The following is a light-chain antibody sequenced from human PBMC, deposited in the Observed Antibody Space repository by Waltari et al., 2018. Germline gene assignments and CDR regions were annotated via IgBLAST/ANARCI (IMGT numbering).Light chain of an antibody. J-gene: IGLJ2*01. CDR2: DTS. V-gene: IGLV7-46*01. Sequence: QAVVTQEPSLTVSPGGTVTPTCGSSTGAVTSGHYPYWFQQKPGQAPRTLIYDTSYKHSWTPARFSGSLLGGKAALTLSGAQPEDEANYYCFLSYSGAVICGGGTKLTVL. CDR1: TGAVTSGHY. CDR3: FLSYSGAVI.